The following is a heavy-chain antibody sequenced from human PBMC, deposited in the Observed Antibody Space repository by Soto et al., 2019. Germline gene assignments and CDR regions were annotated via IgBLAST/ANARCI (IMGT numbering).Heavy chain of an antibody. CDR2: ISDRGGST. Sequence: EVQLLESGGGLVQPGGSLRLSCGASGFAFNTYAMSWVRQAPGKGLEWVSVISDRGGSTYYADSVKGRFTISRDNSKTTVFLLMSRLRGEATAVYYCAKVNPIAVARYWYFALGGRGTLVTVSS. V-gene: IGHV3-23*01. J-gene: IGHJ2*01. CDR1: GFAFNTYA. D-gene: IGHD6-19*01. CDR3: AKVNPIAVARYWYFAL.